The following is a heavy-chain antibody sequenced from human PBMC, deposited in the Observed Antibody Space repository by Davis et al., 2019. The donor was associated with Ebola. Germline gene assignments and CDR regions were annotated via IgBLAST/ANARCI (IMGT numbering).Heavy chain of an antibody. CDR1: GYSISSGYY. CDR3: ARLRTGLASGYYYGMDV. CDR2: IYHSGST. V-gene: IGHV4-38-2*02. J-gene: IGHJ6*02. D-gene: IGHD1-14*01. Sequence: PSETLSLTCTVSGYSISSGYYWGWIRQPPGKGLEWIGSIYHSGSTNYNPSLKSRVTISVDTSKNQFSLKLSSVTAADTAVYYCARLRTGLASGYYYGMDVWGQGTSVTVSS.